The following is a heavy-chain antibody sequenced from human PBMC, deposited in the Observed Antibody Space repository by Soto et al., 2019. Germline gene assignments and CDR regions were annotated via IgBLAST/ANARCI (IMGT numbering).Heavy chain of an antibody. J-gene: IGHJ6*02. D-gene: IGHD3-10*01. CDR2: ISSSSSYI. CDR3: ARESLWLGDLNICGMDV. Sequence: GGSLRLSCAASGFTFSSYSMNWVRQAPGKGLEWVSSISSSSSYIYYADSVKGRFTISRDNAKNSLYLQMNSLRAEDTAVYYCARESLWLGDLNICGMDVWGQGTTVTVSS. V-gene: IGHV3-21*01. CDR1: GFTFSSYS.